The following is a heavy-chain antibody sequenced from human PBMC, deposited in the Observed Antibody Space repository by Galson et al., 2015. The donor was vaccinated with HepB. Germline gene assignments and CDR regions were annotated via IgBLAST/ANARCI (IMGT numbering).Heavy chain of an antibody. CDR1: GFTFSDYA. J-gene: IGHJ4*02. CDR3: AKEVITMIRGRIINGPLDY. V-gene: IGHV3-23*01. Sequence: SLRLSCAASGFTFSDYAMSWVRQAPGKGLEWVSAVSGSGGTTYYADSVKGRFTISRDNSKNTLYLQMNSLRAEDTAVYYCAKEVITMIRGRIINGPLDYWGQGTLVTVSS. D-gene: IGHD3-10*01. CDR2: VSGSGGTT.